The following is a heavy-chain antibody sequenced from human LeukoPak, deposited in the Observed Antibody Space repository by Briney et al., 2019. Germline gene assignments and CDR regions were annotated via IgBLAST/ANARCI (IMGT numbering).Heavy chain of an antibody. CDR3: ARVSVRGVLPPYFDY. J-gene: IGHJ4*02. V-gene: IGHV3-7*01. CDR2: IKQDGSEK. Sequence: GGSLRLSCAASGFTFSSYWMSWVRQAPGKGLEWVANIKQDGSEKYYVDSVKGRFTISRDNAKNSLYLQMNSLRAEDTAVYYCARVSVRGVLPPYFDYWGQGTLVTVSS. CDR1: GFTFSSYW. D-gene: IGHD3-10*01.